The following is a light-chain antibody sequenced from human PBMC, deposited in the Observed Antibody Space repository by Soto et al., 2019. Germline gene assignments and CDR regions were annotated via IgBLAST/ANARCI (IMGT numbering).Light chain of an antibody. V-gene: IGLV2-14*01. CDR3: SSYTSSSALGV. CDR2: EVT. J-gene: IGLJ3*02. Sequence: QSALTQPASVSGSPGQAITISCTGTSSDIGIFNYVSWYQQHPGKAPKLIIYEVTNRPSGVSDRFSGSKSGSTASLNSSGRQADDEADYYCSSYTSSSALGVFGGGTKLTVL. CDR1: SSDIGIFNY.